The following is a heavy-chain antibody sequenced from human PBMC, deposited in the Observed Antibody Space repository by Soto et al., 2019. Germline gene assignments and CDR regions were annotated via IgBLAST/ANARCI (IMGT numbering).Heavy chain of an antibody. CDR1: RGTFSSDA. CDR2: IIPIFGTA. D-gene: IGHD1-7*01. J-gene: IGHJ5*02. Sequence: ASVNVSYAASRGTFSSDAISRLLQAPVQGLEWMGGIIPIFGTANYAQKFQGRVTITAYESTSTAYMELSSLRSEDTAVYYWARVLELRVTFAFDLWGQGTLVTVSS. CDR3: ARVLELRVTFAFDL. V-gene: IGHV1-69*13.